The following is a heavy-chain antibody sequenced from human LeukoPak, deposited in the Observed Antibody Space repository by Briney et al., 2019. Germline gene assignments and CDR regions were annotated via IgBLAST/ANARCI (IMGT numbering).Heavy chain of an antibody. CDR2: IYTSGST. D-gene: IGHD1-7*01. V-gene: IGHV4-4*09. Sequence: PSETLSLTCTVSGGSISSYYWSWVRQPPGKGLEWIGYIYTSGSTNYNPSLKSRVTISVDTSKNQFSLKLSSVTAADTAVYYCAGIGTTLYWYFDLWGRGTLVTVSS. CDR3: AGIGTTLYWYFDL. CDR1: GGSISSYY. J-gene: IGHJ2*01.